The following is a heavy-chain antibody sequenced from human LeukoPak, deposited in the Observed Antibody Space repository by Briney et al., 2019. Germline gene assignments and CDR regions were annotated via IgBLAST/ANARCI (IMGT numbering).Heavy chain of an antibody. CDR3: ARLSAVAVNYFDY. D-gene: IGHD6-19*01. CDR1: GGSISSGSYH. J-gene: IGHJ4*02. CDR2: IYTSGTT. Sequence: SETLSLTCTVSGGSISSGSYHWSWIRQPAGKGLEWIGRIYTSGTTNYNPSLKSRVTISVDTSKNQFSLKLSSVTAADTAVYYSARLSAVAVNYFDYWGQGTLVTVSS. V-gene: IGHV4-61*02.